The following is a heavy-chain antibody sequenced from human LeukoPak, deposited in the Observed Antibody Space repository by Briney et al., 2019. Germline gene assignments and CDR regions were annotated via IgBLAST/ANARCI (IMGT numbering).Heavy chain of an antibody. CDR1: GFTFSSYG. J-gene: IGHJ4*02. Sequence: GGSLRLSCAASGFTFSSYGMHWVRQAPGKGLEWVAFIRYDGSNKYYADSVKGRFTISRDNSKNTLYLQMNSLRAEDTAVYYCARLKRKEWLPTGGHFDYWGQGTLVTVSS. D-gene: IGHD3-3*01. CDR3: ARLKRKEWLPTGGHFDY. V-gene: IGHV3-30*02. CDR2: IRYDGSNK.